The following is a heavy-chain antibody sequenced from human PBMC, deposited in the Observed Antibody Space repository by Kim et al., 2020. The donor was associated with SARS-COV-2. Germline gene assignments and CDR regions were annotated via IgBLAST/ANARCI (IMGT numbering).Heavy chain of an antibody. Sequence: ASVKVSCKASGGTFSSYAISWVRQAPGQGLEWMGGIIPIFGTANYAQKFQGRVTITADESTSTAYMELSSLRSEDTAVYYCARDRPIEGDNIIDYYYYGMDVWGQGTTVTVSS. CDR2: IIPIFGTA. J-gene: IGHJ6*02. V-gene: IGHV1-69*13. CDR3: ARDRPIEGDNIIDYYYYGMDV. D-gene: IGHD3-16*01. CDR1: GGTFSSYA.